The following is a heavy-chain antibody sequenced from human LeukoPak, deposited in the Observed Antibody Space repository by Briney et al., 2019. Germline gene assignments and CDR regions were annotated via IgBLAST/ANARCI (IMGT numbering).Heavy chain of an antibody. CDR1: GFSFSAYS. D-gene: IGHD2-2*01. CDR2: IRSSSTTI. J-gene: IGHJ4*02. Sequence: GGSLRLSCEASGFSFSAYSMSWVRQAPGKGLEWISYIRSSSTTIYYADSVKGRFTISRDNAENSLYLQMNSLRVEDTAVYFCARDSRSHCGTDACYGPYFDYWGQGTLVAVSS. V-gene: IGHV3-48*01. CDR3: ARDSRSHCGTDACYGPYFDY.